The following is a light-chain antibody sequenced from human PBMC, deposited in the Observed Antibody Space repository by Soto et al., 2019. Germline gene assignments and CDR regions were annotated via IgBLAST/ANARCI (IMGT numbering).Light chain of an antibody. CDR1: SSNIGAGYD. V-gene: IGLV1-40*01. J-gene: IGLJ3*02. CDR2: GNS. Sequence: QSVLTQSPSVSGAPGQRVTISCTGRSSNIGAGYDVHWYQQLPGTAPKLLIYGNSDRPSGVPDRFSGSKSGTSAALAITGLQADDEADYYCQSYDTSLSVWVFGGGTKLTVL. CDR3: QSYDTSLSVWV.